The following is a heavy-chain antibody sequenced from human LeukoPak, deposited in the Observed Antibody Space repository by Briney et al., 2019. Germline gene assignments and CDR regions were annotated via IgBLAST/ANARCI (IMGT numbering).Heavy chain of an antibody. J-gene: IGHJ4*02. CDR3: ARHPYCSGGSCYVSDY. D-gene: IGHD2-15*01. CDR1: GYSFTSYW. Sequence: GESLKISCKGSGYSFTSYWIGWVRQMPGKGLEWMGIIYPGDSDTRYSPSFQGQVTISADKSISTAYLQWSSLKASDTAMYYCARHPYCSGGSCYVSDYWGREPWSPSPQ. CDR2: IYPGDSDT. V-gene: IGHV5-51*01.